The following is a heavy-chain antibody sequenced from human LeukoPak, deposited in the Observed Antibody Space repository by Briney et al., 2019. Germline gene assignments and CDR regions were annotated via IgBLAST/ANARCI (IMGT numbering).Heavy chain of an antibody. CDR1: EFTFSSYA. J-gene: IGHJ4*02. CDR3: ARDLGPAPGISVGGSGFGY. Sequence: PGGSLRLSCAASEFTFSSYAMHWVRQAPGKGLEWVAVIWYDGSNKYYADSVKGRFTISRDNSKNTLYLQMNSLRAEDTAVYYCARDLGPAPGISVGGSGFGYWGQGTLVTVSS. D-gene: IGHD6-19*01. V-gene: IGHV3-33*08. CDR2: IWYDGSNK.